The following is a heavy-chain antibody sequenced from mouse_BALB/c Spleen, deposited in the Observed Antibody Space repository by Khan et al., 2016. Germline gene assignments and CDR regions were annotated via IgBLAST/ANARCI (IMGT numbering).Heavy chain of an antibody. J-gene: IGHJ2*01. CDR2: INSNGGST. CDR3: GRGGLRWFDY. Sequence: EVELVESGGGLVQPGGSLKLSCAATGFTFSSYGMSWVRQTPDKRLELVATINSNGGSTYYPDSVKGRFTISRDNAKNTLYLQMSSLKSEDTARYYCGRGGLRWFDYWGQGTTLTVSS. CDR1: GFTFSSYG. D-gene: IGHD1-1*01. V-gene: IGHV5-6-3*01.